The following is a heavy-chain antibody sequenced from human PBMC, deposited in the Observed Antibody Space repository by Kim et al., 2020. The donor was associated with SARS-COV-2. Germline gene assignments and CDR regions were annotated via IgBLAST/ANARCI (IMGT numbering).Heavy chain of an antibody. V-gene: IGHV3-33*01. J-gene: IGHJ6*03. Sequence: GGSLRLSCAASGFTFSSYGMHWVRQAPGKGLEWVAVIWYDGSNKYYADSVKGRFTISRDNSKNTLYLQMNSLIAEDTAVYYCARVSYDFWSGYPRYYYYYMDVWGKGTTVTVSS. CDR2: IWYDGSNK. CDR3: ARVSYDFWSGYPRYYYYYMDV. D-gene: IGHD3-3*01. CDR1: GFTFSSYG.